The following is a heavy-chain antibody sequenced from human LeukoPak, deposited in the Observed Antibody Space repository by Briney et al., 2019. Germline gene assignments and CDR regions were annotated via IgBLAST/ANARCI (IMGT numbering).Heavy chain of an antibody. D-gene: IGHD3-22*01. CDR2: INHSGST. V-gene: IGHV4-34*01. CDR1: GGSFSGYY. Sequence: SETLSLTCAVYGGSFSGYYWSWIRQPPGKGLEWIGEINHSGSTNYNPSLKSRVTISVDTSKNQFSLKLSSVTAADTAVYYCARGFTMTTDYGMDVWGQGTTVTVSS. J-gene: IGHJ6*02. CDR3: ARGFTMTTDYGMDV.